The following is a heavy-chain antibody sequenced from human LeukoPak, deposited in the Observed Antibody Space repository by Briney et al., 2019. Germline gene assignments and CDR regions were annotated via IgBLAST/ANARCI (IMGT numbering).Heavy chain of an antibody. CDR3: ARGWSYDFWSGPSAFDI. CDR2: IYTSGST. Sequence: MPSETLSLTCTVSGGSISSGSYYWSWIRQPAGKGLEWIGRIYTSGSTNYNPSLKSRVTMSVDTSKNQFSLKLSSVTAADTAVYYCARGWSYDFWSGPSAFDIWGQGTMVTVSS. V-gene: IGHV4-61*02. J-gene: IGHJ3*02. D-gene: IGHD3-3*01. CDR1: GGSISSGSYY.